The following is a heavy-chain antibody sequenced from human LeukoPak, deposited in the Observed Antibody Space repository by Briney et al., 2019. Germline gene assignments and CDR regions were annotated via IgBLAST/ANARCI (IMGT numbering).Heavy chain of an antibody. J-gene: IGHJ4*02. Sequence: GGSLRLSCVASGFTVSTTYMNWVRQAPGKGREWVAAIHSGGSTYYADSVMGRFTISRDNSKNTLFLQMNSLRAEDTAVYYCARDSSHRYHFDYWGQGTLVTVSS. CDR3: ARDSSHRYHFDY. CDR1: GFTVSTTY. CDR2: IHSGGST. D-gene: IGHD1-14*01. V-gene: IGHV3-53*01.